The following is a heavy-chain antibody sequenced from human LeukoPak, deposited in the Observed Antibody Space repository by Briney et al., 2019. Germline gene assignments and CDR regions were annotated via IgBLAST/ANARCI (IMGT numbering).Heavy chain of an antibody. V-gene: IGHV1-46*01. J-gene: IGHJ4*02. CDR3: ARDRPPNHFDY. D-gene: IGHD1-14*01. CDR1: GYTFTNYY. CDR2: INPSGGST. Sequence: ASVKVSRKASGYTFTNYYLHWVRQPPGQGLEWMGIINPSGGSTTYAQKFQGRVTMTRDTSTSTVYMELSSLRSEDTAVYYCARDRPPNHFDYSGQGTLVTISS.